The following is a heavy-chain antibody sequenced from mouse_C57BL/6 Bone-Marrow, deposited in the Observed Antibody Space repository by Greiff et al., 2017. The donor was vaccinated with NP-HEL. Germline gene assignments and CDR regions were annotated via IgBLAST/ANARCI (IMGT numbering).Heavy chain of an antibody. V-gene: IGHV1-81*01. Sequence: QVQLQQSGAELARPGASVKLSCKASGYTFTSYGISWVKQRTGQGLEWIGEIYPRSGNNYYNEKFKGKATLTADKSSSTAYMELRSLTSEDSAVYFCAKLQLRPLAYWGQGTLVTVSA. CDR3: AKLQLRPLAY. J-gene: IGHJ3*01. D-gene: IGHD3-2*02. CDR1: GYTFTSYG. CDR2: IYPRSGNN.